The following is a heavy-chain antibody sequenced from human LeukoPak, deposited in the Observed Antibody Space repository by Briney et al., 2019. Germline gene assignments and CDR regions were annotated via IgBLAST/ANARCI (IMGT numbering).Heavy chain of an antibody. CDR3: AITAWGVGATIYSRGAFDI. D-gene: IGHD1-26*01. CDR2: INAGNGNT. J-gene: IGHJ3*02. CDR1: GYTFTSYA. V-gene: IGHV1-3*01. Sequence: ASVKVSCKASGYTFTSYAMHWVRQAPGQRLEWMGWINAGNGNTKYSQKFQGRVTITRDTSASTAYMELSSLRSEDTAVYYCAITAWGVGATIYSRGAFDIWGQGTMVTVSS.